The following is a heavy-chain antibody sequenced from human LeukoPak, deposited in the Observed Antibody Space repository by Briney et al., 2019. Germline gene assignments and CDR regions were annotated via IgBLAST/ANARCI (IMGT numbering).Heavy chain of an antibody. Sequence: AGGSLRLSCAASGFTFSTFGMHWVRRAPGKGLEWVAVILYDGSNKYYADSVKGRFTISRDNSQSTLYLQMDSLSADDSGVYYCAKGGLFPSYFDYWGQGTLVTVSS. CDR2: ILYDGSNK. CDR3: AKGGLFPSYFDY. J-gene: IGHJ4*02. CDR1: GFTFSTFG. D-gene: IGHD2/OR15-2a*01. V-gene: IGHV3-30*18.